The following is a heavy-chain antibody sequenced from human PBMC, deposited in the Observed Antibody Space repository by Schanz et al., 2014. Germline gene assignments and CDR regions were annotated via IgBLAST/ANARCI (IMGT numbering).Heavy chain of an antibody. Sequence: VHLLESGGGLVQPGGSLRLSCAASGFTFSSYGMHWVRQAPGKGLEWVAVISDDGSNHYYPDSVKGRFTISRDNSKNTLYLQMNSLRSEDTAVYYCAKDVDFWSGYYLDYWGQGTLVTVSS. D-gene: IGHD3-3*01. CDR1: GFTFSSYG. CDR3: AKDVDFWSGYYLDY. CDR2: ISDDGSNH. V-gene: IGHV3-30*18. J-gene: IGHJ4*02.